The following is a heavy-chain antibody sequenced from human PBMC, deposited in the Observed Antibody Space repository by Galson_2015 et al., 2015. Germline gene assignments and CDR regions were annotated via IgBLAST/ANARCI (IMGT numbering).Heavy chain of an antibody. J-gene: IGHJ6*03. CDR2: IIPIFGTA. D-gene: IGHD2-2*01. V-gene: IGHV1-69*13. Sequence: SVKVSCKASGGTFSSYAISWVRQAPGQGLEWMGGIIPIFGTANYAQKLQGRVTITADESTSTAYMELSSLRSEDTAVYYCARSCDIVVVPASYYYYMDVWGKGTTVTVSS. CDR3: ARSCDIVVVPASYYYYMDV. CDR1: GGTFSSYA.